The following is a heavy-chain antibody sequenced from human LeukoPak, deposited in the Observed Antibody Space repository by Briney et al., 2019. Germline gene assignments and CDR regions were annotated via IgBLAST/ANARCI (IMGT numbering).Heavy chain of an antibody. CDR1: GFTFSTYA. J-gene: IGHJ4*02. V-gene: IGHV3-23*01. D-gene: IGHD1-26*01. CDR3: AKDLTAGATIALFFDY. CDR2: ISGSGGST. Sequence: GGSLRLSCAASGFTFSTYAMSWVRQAPGKGLEWVSGISGSGGSTDYADSVKGRFTISRDNPKNTLYLQMNSLRAEDTAVYYCAKDLTAGATIALFFDYWGQGTLVTVSS.